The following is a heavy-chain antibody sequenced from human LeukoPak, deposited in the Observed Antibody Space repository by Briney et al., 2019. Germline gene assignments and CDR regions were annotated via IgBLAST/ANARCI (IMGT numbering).Heavy chain of an antibody. Sequence: GGSLRLSCAASGFTFSNYAMSWVRQAPGKGLEWVSTIRFSDDTTYYADSVKGRFTVSRDNSKSTLNLQMNSLRAEDTAVYYCTKDQARGYTNYADYWGQGTLVTVSS. D-gene: IGHD5-12*01. CDR2: IRFSDDTT. V-gene: IGHV3-23*01. J-gene: IGHJ4*02. CDR3: TKDQARGYTNYADY. CDR1: GFTFSNYA.